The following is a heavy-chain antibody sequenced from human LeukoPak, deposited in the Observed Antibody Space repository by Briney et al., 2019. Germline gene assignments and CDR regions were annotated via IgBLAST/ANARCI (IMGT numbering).Heavy chain of an antibody. CDR3: ARTFSESYYYYGMDV. J-gene: IGHJ6*02. D-gene: IGHD1-26*01. CDR2: VFYSGRT. Sequence: TPSGTLSLTCTVSGGSISSYYWSWLRQPPGKGLEWIGYVFYSGRTNYNPSLKSRVTISVDTSKNQFSLKLSSVTAADTAVYYCARTFSESYYYYGMDVWGQGTTVTVSS. V-gene: IGHV4-59*01. CDR1: GGSISSYY.